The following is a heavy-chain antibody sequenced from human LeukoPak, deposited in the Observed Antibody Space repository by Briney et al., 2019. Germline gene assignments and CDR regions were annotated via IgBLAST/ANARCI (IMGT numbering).Heavy chain of an antibody. J-gene: IGHJ4*02. CDR1: GFTFSSYE. D-gene: IGHD6-13*01. V-gene: IGHV3-48*03. CDR3: AKDMWQQLVGGAFDY. Sequence: GGSLRLSCAASGFTFSSYEMHWVRQAPGKGLEWVSYISSSGSTIYYADSVKGRFTISRDNSKNSLYLQMNSLRAEDTALYYCAKDMWQQLVGGAFDYWGQGTLVTVSS. CDR2: ISSSGSTI.